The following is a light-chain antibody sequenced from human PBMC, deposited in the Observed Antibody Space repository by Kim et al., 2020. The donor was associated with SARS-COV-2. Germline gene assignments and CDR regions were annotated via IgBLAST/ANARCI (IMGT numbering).Light chain of an antibody. V-gene: IGKV3-15*01. Sequence: EIVMTQSPATLSVSPGERATLSCRASQSVSSNLAWYQQKPGQAPRLLIYGASTRATGIPARFSGSGSGTEFTLTISSLQSKDFAVYYCQQYNNWPPYTFGQGTKLEI. CDR3: QQYNNWPPYT. CDR1: QSVSSN. J-gene: IGKJ2*01. CDR2: GAS.